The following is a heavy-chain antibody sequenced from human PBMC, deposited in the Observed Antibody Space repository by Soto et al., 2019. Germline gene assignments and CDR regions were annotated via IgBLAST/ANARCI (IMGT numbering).Heavy chain of an antibody. V-gene: IGHV1-69*13. CDR1: GGTFSSYA. D-gene: IGHD6-19*01. CDR3: ARDQPVDGVAGTWFDP. Sequence: ASVKVSCKASGGTFSSYAISWVRQAPGQGLEWMGGIIPIFGTANYAQKFQGRVTITADESTSTAYMELSSLRSEDTAVYYCARDQPVDGVAGTWFDPWGQGTLVTVSS. CDR2: IIPIFGTA. J-gene: IGHJ5*02.